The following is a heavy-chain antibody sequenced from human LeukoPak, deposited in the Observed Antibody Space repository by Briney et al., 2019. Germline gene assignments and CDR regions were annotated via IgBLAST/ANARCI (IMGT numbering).Heavy chain of an antibody. CDR2: INTDGSST. D-gene: IGHD1-26*01. Sequence: PGGSLRLSCAASGFTFSSYWMHWVRQAPGKGLVWVSRINTDGSSTSYADSVKGRFTISRDNAKNTLYLQMNSLRAEDTAVYYCARDSGSSRDGGHYWGQGTLVTVSS. CDR3: ARDSGSSRDGGHY. J-gene: IGHJ4*02. V-gene: IGHV3-74*01. CDR1: GFTFSSYW.